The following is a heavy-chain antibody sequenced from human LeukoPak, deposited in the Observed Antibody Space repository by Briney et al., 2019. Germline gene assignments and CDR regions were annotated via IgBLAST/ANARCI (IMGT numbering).Heavy chain of an antibody. V-gene: IGHV4-34*01. Sequence: SETLSLTCAVYGGSFSGYYWSWIRQPPGKGLEWIGEINHSGSTNYNPSLKSRVTISVDTSKNQFSLKLSSVTAADTAVYYCARGYSGYDNGRDYWGQGTLVTVSS. CDR1: GGSFSGYY. D-gene: IGHD5-12*01. J-gene: IGHJ4*02. CDR2: INHSGST. CDR3: ARGYSGYDNGRDY.